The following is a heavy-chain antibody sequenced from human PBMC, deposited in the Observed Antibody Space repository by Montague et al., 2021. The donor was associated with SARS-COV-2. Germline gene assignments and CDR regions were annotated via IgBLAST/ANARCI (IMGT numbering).Heavy chain of an antibody. CDR3: AKGFTYYFASGGYPNYFDP. V-gene: IGHV3-23*01. CDR1: GFTFSSYA. J-gene: IGHJ5*02. Sequence: SLRLSCAASGFTFSSYAMSWVRQAPGKGLEWVSGISDSGGSTYYADSVKGRFNISRDNSRNTVYMQMNNLRAEDTAVYYCAKGFTYYFASGGYPNYFDPWGQGTLVSVSS. CDR2: ISDSGGST. D-gene: IGHD3-10*01.